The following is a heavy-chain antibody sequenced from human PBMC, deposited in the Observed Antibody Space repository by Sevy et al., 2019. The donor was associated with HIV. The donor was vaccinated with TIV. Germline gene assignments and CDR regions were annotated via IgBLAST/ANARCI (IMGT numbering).Heavy chain of an antibody. D-gene: IGHD2-8*01. CDR1: GFTFSKYY. Sequence: GGSLRLSCAASGFTFSKYYMSWVRQPPGKGLEWVSTFSFGCGEINYADSVKGRFTISRDNSKSSMYLQMNNLRPEDTAVYYCAREGCTKPHDYWGQGTLVTVSS. CDR3: AREGCTKPHDY. J-gene: IGHJ4*02. V-gene: IGHV3-23*01. CDR2: FSFGCGEI.